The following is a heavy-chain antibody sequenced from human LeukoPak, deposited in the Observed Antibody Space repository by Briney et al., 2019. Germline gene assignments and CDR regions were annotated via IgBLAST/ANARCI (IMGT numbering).Heavy chain of an antibody. CDR3: AKGIGAASDY. D-gene: IGHD6-13*01. J-gene: IGHJ4*02. V-gene: IGHV3-23*01. CDR2: ISGSGGGT. Sequence: GGSLRLSCAASEFTFSSYAMTWVRQAPGKGLEWVSAISGSGGGTYYADSVKGRFTISRDNSKNTLYLQMNSLRAADTAVYYCAKGIGAASDYWGQGTLVSVSS. CDR1: EFTFSSYA.